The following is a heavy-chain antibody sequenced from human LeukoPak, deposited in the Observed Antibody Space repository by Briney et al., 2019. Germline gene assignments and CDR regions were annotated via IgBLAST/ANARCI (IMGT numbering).Heavy chain of an antibody. D-gene: IGHD5-18*01. Sequence: HPGGSLRLSCAASGFTFSSYAMNWVRQAPGKGLEWVAATTGSSGDTYHADSVKGRFAISRDNSKNTLYLQMNSLRAEDTAVYYCARHLSGVTGYTYGRGIDYWGQGTLVTVSS. CDR1: GFTFSSYA. CDR3: ARHLSGVTGYTYGRGIDY. J-gene: IGHJ4*02. CDR2: TTGSSGDT. V-gene: IGHV3-23*01.